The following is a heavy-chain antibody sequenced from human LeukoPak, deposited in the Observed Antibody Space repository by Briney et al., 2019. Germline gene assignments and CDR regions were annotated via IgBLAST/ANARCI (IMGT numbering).Heavy chain of an antibody. Sequence: VASVKVSCKDSGYTFTSYGITWVRQAPGQGLEWMGWITTYNGNTYYAQNFQGRVTMTADTSTSTAYMEVRSLRSDDTAVYYCARLSPPIASFCSGGTCYSGGFDPWGQGTLVTVSS. V-gene: IGHV1-18*01. J-gene: IGHJ5*02. D-gene: IGHD2-15*01. CDR2: ITTYNGNT. CDR1: GYTFTSYG. CDR3: ARLSPPIASFCSGGTCYSGGFDP.